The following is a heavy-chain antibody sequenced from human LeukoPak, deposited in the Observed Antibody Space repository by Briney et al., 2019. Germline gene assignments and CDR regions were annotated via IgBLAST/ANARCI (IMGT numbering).Heavy chain of an antibody. V-gene: IGHV1-46*01. J-gene: IGHJ6*02. CDR3: ARDYGGNSYYYGMDV. CDR1: GYTFTNCY. D-gene: IGHD4-23*01. Sequence: ASVKVSCKASGYTFTNCYMHWVRQAPGQGLEWMGIINPSGSSTSYVKKFQGRVTMTRDTSTSTVYMELSSLRSEDTAVYYCARDYGGNSYYYGMDVWGQGTTVTVSS. CDR2: INPSGSST.